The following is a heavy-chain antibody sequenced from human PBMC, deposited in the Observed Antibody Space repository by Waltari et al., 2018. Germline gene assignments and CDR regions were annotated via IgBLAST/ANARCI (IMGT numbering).Heavy chain of an antibody. CDR2: IYYSGST. V-gene: IGHV4-39*07. Sequence: QLQLQESGPGLVKPSETLSLTCTVSGGSISSSSYYWGWIRQPPGKGPAGIGSIYYSGSTYYNPSLKSRVTISVDTSKNQFSLKLSSVTAADTAVYYCARGRGYYDFWSGYQNDRWYFDLWGRGTLVTVSS. CDR1: GGSISSSSYY. CDR3: ARGRGYYDFWSGYQNDRWYFDL. D-gene: IGHD3-3*01. J-gene: IGHJ2*01.